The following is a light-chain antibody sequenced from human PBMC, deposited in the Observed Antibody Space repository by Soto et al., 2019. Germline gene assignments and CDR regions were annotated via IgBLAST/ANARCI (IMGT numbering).Light chain of an antibody. V-gene: IGLV2-14*03. CDR2: DVS. CDR3: SSYTTSNTRQIV. CDR1: SSDVGGYNY. Sequence: QSVLTQPASVSGSPGQSIIISCTGTSSDVGGYNYVSWYQHHPGRAPKLIIFDVSNRPSVVSNPFSGSKSGNTASLTISALQPEDEADYYCSSYTTSNTRQIVFGTGTKVTVL. J-gene: IGLJ1*01.